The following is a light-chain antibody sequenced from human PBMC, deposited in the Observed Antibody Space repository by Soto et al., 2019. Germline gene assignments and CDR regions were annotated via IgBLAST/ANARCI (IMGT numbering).Light chain of an antibody. CDR2: TND. V-gene: IGLV1-44*01. CDR3: AAWDDSLNGWV. Sequence: QSVLTQPPSASGTPGQRVTISCSGSSFNIGRNPVNWYQQFPGTAPKLLIYTNDQRPSGVPGRFSGSKSGTSASLAISGLQSEDEADYYCAAWDDSLNGWVFGGGTKLTVL. J-gene: IGLJ3*02. CDR1: SFNIGRNP.